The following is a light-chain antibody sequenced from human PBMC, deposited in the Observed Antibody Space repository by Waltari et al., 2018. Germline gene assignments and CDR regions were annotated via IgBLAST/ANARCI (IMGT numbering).Light chain of an antibody. J-gene: IGKJ1*01. CDR1: QDISDDY. V-gene: IGKV1-27*01. CDR3: QRYNSAPWT. CDR2: LAS. Sequence: DFQMTQSPSSLSASVAHTVTITCRASQDISDDYLAWYQQKPGKSPELLIYLASTLQFGVPSRFRGSGSGKDFTLTITSLQPEDVATYYCQRYNSAPWTFGQGTKV.